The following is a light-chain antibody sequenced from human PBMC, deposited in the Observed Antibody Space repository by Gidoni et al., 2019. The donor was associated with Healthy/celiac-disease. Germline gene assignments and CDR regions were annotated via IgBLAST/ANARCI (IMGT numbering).Light chain of an antibody. CDR2: DAS. V-gene: IGKV3-11*01. CDR1: QSVSSY. J-gene: IGKJ3*01. Sequence: DIVFTQSPATLSSSPGERATLSCRASQSVSSYLAWYQQKPGQAPRLLIYDASNRATGIPARFSGSGSGTDFTLTISSLEPEDFAVYYCQQRSNWPPFFTFGPGTKVDIK. CDR3: QQRSNWPPFFT.